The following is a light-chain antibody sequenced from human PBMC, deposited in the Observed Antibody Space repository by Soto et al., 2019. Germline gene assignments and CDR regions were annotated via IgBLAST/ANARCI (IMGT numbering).Light chain of an antibody. V-gene: IGKV2-30*01. J-gene: IGKJ1*01. CDR1: QSLEYSDGNTY. CDR3: MQCTHWPRT. Sequence: DVVMTQSPLSLSVTLGQSASISCRSSQSLEYSDGNTYLNWFHQRPGQSPRRLIYKVSKRDSGVPYRFSGSGSGTDFTLKISRVEAEDVGVYYCMQCTHWPRTFGQGTKLEIK. CDR2: KVS.